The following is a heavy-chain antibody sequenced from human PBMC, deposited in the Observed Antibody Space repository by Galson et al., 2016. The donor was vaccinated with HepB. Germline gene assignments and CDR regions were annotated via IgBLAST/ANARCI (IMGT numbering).Heavy chain of an antibody. J-gene: IGHJ4*02. CDR1: GDSVGYYY. CDR3: ARRSFCGDDCFPFDS. CDR2: ISYDGNT. Sequence: ETLSLTCTVSGDSVGYYYWSWIRRPPGKGLDWIGYISYDGNTNYNPSLKSRVTISLDTSKNQIFLNLTSVTTADTAVYYCARRSFCGDDCFPFDSWGQGTLVSVSS. D-gene: IGHD2-21*02. V-gene: IGHV4-59*02.